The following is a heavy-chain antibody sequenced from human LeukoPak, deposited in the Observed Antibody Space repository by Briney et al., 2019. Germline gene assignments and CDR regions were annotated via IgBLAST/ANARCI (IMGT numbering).Heavy chain of an antibody. J-gene: IGHJ6*03. Sequence: GGSLRLSCAVSGFTFANYAMTWVRQAPGERLESVSSISTDGTTYYANSVKGRFTLSRDNSKNTLYLQMSSLRAEDTAVYYCAKLGHGGYYSYMDVWGKGTTVTVSS. CDR1: GFTFANYA. D-gene: IGHD3-16*01. CDR2: ISTDGTT. CDR3: AKLGHGGYYSYMDV. V-gene: IGHV3-23*01.